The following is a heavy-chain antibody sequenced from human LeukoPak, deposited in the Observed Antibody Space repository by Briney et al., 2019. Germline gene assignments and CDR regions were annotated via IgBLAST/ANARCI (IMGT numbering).Heavy chain of an antibody. V-gene: IGHV4-4*07. CDR3: AREGSMTARPFVSIDY. CDR1: GGSISSYY. CDR2: IHASGST. Sequence: SETLSLTCTASGGSISSYYWSWSRQPAGRGLEGIGRIHASGSTDYNPSLESRVTMSVDTSKSQFSLRLSSVTAADTAVYYCAREGSMTARPFVSIDYWGQGTLVTVSS. D-gene: IGHD6-6*01. J-gene: IGHJ4*02.